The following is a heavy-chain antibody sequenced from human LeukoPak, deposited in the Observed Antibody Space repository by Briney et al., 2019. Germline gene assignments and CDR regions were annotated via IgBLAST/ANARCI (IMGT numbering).Heavy chain of an antibody. CDR1: GLTFSSYS. D-gene: IGHD1-26*01. CDR2: IAVRSDGGTT. CDR3: ASLVGFSLYY. V-gene: IGHV3-15*04. Sequence: GGSLRLSCAASGLTFSSYSMNWVRQAPGKGLEWVGHIAVRSDGGTTDYAAPVKGRFTISRDDSKNTLYLQMDSLQTEDTAVYYCASLVGFSLYYWGQGTLVTVSS. J-gene: IGHJ4*02.